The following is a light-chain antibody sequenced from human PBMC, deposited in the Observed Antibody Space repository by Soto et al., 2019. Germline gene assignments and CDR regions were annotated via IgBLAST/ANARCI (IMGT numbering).Light chain of an antibody. CDR1: QSVSSY. V-gene: IGKV3-11*01. Sequence: EIVLTQSPATLSLSPGARATLSCRASQSVSSYLAWYQQKPGQAPRLLIYDASNRATGIPARLSGSGSGTDFTLTISSLEPEDFAVYYCQQRSNWPQVTFGQGTRLEI. CDR2: DAS. J-gene: IGKJ5*01. CDR3: QQRSNWPQVT.